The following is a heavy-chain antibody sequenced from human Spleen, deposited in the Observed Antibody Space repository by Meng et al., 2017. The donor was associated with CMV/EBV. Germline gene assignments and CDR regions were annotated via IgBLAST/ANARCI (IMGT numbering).Heavy chain of an antibody. CDR3: ARLGVKGLAARQGWFDP. V-gene: IGHV5-51*01. J-gene: IGHJ5*02. D-gene: IGHD6-6*01. CDR1: GYTFTNYW. Sequence: GGSLRLSCKGSGYTFTNYWIGWVRQMPGKGLEWMAIIYPGDSGARYSPSFQGQVTISADKSISTAYLHWKSLKASDTAIYYCARLGVKGLAARQGWFDPWGQGTLVTVSS. CDR2: IYPGDSGA.